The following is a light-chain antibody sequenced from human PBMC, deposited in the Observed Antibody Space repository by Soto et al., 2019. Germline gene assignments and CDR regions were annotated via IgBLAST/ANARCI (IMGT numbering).Light chain of an antibody. CDR1: QSINSA. Sequence: EIVLTQSPATLSLSPGERATLSCRTSQSINSALAWYQQKPGQAPSLLIYDASNRANGIPARFSGSGSGTDFTLTISSAEPEDSAVYYCQQRSVWVTFGQGTDWRL. V-gene: IGKV3-11*01. CDR2: DAS. CDR3: QQRSVWVT. J-gene: IGKJ5*01.